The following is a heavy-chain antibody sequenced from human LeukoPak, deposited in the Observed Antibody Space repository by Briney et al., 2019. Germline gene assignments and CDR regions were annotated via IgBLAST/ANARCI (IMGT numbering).Heavy chain of an antibody. Sequence: GGSLRLSCAASGFTFSSYRMSWVRQAPGKGLEWVAVISYDGINTYYVDSVKGRFTISRDISKNTLYLQMNSLRAEDTAVYYCAKNHYYYDSSGYGGFDYWGQGTLVTVSS. CDR3: AKNHYYYDSSGYGGFDY. CDR1: GFTFSSYR. V-gene: IGHV3-30*18. D-gene: IGHD3-22*01. CDR2: ISYDGINT. J-gene: IGHJ4*02.